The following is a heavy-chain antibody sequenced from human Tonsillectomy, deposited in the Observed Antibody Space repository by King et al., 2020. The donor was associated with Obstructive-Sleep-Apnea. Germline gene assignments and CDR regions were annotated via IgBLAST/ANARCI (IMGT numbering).Heavy chain of an antibody. V-gene: IGHV4-39*07. CDR2: IYYSGST. D-gene: IGHD4-17*01. CDR3: ARPMTTDFGYYYYGMDV. CDR1: GGSISSSSYY. J-gene: IGHJ6*02. Sequence: LQLQESGPGLVKPSETLSLTCTVSGGSISSSSYYWGWIRQPPGKGLEWIGSIYYSGSTYYNPSLKSRVTISVDTSKNQFSLKLSSVTAADTAVYYCARPMTTDFGYYYYGMDVWGQGTTVTVSS.